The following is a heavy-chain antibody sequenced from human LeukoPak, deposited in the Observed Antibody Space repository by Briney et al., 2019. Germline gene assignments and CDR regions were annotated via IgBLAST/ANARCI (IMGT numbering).Heavy chain of an antibody. CDR3: VRGFDSNGYYYA. D-gene: IGHD3-22*01. J-gene: IGHJ5*02. V-gene: IGHV4-38-2*02. CDR1: GYSISNGNY. CDR2: IYHSGTT. Sequence: SETLSLTCTVSGYSISNGNYWGWIRQPPGKGLEWIGSIYHSGTTYYNPSLKSRVIMSVDTSKNQFSLKLTSVTAADAAFYYCVRGFDSNGYYYAWGQGTLVTVSS.